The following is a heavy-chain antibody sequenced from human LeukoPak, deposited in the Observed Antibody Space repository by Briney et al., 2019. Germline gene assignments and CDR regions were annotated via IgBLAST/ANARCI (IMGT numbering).Heavy chain of an antibody. D-gene: IGHD3-16*02. CDR3: ARSSPYVWRSYRPKNYFDY. CDR2: IYYSGST. CDR1: GGSISHYF. J-gene: IGHJ4*02. Sequence: PSETLSLTCTVSGGSISHYFWSWIRQPPGKALEWIGYIYYSGSTNYNPSLKSRVTISVDTSKNQFSLKLSSVTAADTAVYYCARSSPYVWRSYRPKNYFDYWGQGTLVTVSS. V-gene: IGHV4-59*12.